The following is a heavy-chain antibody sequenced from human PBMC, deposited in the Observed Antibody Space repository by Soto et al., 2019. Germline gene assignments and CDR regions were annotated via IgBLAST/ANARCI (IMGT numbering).Heavy chain of an antibody. J-gene: IGHJ6*02. CDR1: GYTFTSYG. CDR3: ASSVGGLCRIYYYGMDV. D-gene: IGHD2-2*01. CDR2: ISAYNGNT. V-gene: IGHV1-18*01. Sequence: ASVKVSCKASGYTFTSYGISWVRQAPGQGLEWMGWISAYNGNTNYAQKLQGRVTMTTDTSTSTAYMELRSLRSDDTAVYYCASSVGGLCRIYYYGMDVWGQGTTVTVSS.